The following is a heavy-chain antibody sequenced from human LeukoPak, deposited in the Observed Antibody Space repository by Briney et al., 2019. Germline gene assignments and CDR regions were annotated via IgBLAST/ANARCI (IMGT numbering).Heavy chain of an antibody. Sequence: SGGSLRLSCAASGFTFSGSAMHWVRQASGKGLEWVGRIRSKANNYATADAASMKGRFTISRDDSKNTAYLQMNSLKTEDTAIYYCTRLGFTMKNMGGDIWGQGTMVTVFS. D-gene: IGHD3-22*01. V-gene: IGHV3-73*01. J-gene: IGHJ3*02. CDR1: GFTFSGSA. CDR3: TRLGFTMKNMGGDI. CDR2: IRSKANNYAT.